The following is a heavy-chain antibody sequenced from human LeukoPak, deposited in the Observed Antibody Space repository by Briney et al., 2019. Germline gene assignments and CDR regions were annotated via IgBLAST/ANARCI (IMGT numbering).Heavy chain of an antibody. CDR1: GYTFTSYG. D-gene: IGHD1-7*01. Sequence: GASVKVSCKASGYTFTSYGISWVRQAPGQGLEWMGWISAYNGNTNYAQKFQGRVTMTRDTSTSTVYMELSSLRSEDTAVYYCARDGRITGTTPYYFDYWGQGTLVTVSS. CDR2: ISAYNGNT. V-gene: IGHV1-18*01. J-gene: IGHJ4*02. CDR3: ARDGRITGTTPYYFDY.